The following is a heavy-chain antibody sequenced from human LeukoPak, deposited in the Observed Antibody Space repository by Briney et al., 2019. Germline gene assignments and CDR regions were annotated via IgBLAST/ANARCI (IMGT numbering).Heavy chain of an antibody. Sequence: GGSLRLSCAASGFIFSNYAIHWVRQAPGKGLEWVTAISYNGDNQHYADPVKGRFTISRDNSKNTVYLQIDALRTEDSAVYYCVKVYPTLTTSSVLGSWGQGTLVTVSS. CDR3: VKVYPTLTTSSVLGS. CDR2: ISYNGDNQ. D-gene: IGHD4-17*01. CDR1: GFIFSNYA. V-gene: IGHV3-30*18. J-gene: IGHJ4*03.